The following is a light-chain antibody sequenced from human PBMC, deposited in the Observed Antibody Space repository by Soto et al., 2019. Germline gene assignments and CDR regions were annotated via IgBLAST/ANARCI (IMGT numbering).Light chain of an antibody. V-gene: IGKV3-20*01. Sequence: TLSLSPGERATLSCRASQGVTSSYLAWYQQKPGQAPRLLIYDASSRATGIPDRFSGSGSGTDFTLTISRLEPEDFAVYYCKQYASSPLSFGGGNKVDIK. CDR2: DAS. CDR3: KQYASSPLS. CDR1: QGVTSSY. J-gene: IGKJ4*01.